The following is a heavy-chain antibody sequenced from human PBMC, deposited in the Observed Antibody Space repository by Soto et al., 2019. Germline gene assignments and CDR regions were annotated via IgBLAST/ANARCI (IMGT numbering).Heavy chain of an antibody. D-gene: IGHD3-3*01. Sequence: PGESLKISCKGSGYSFTSCWISWVRQMPGKGLEWMGRIDPSDSYTNYSPSFQGHVTISADKSISTAYLQWSSLKASDTAMYYCARHGLQYYDFWSGYYAYFDYWGQGTLVTVS. V-gene: IGHV5-10-1*01. J-gene: IGHJ4*02. CDR3: ARHGLQYYDFWSGYYAYFDY. CDR1: GYSFTSCW. CDR2: IDPSDSYT.